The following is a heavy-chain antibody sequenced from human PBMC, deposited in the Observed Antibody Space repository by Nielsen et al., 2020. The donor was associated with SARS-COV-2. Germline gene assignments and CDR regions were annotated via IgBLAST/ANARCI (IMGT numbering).Heavy chain of an antibody. CDR2: IIPIFGTA. Sequence: SVKVSCKASGGTFSSYAISWVRQAPGQGLEWMGGIIPIFGTANYAQKFQGRVTITADESTSTAYMELSSLRSEDTAVYYCARDGSGSYSYYYYGMDVWGQGTTVTVSS. J-gene: IGHJ6*02. CDR1: GGTFSSYA. D-gene: IGHD1-26*01. V-gene: IGHV1-69*13. CDR3: ARDGSGSYSYYYYGMDV.